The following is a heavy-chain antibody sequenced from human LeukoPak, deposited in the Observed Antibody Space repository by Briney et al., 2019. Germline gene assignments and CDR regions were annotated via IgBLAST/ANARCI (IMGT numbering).Heavy chain of an antibody. CDR2: INPNSGGT. Sequence: GASVKVSCKASGYTFTGYYMHWVRQAPGQGLEWMGWINPNSGGTNYAQKFQGRVTMTRDTSISTAYMELSSLRSDDTAVYYCAREEDSVVVPAAILSGPHYASGSYYYWGQGTLVSVSS. CDR3: AREEDSVVVPAAILSGPHYASGSYYY. D-gene: IGHD2-2*02. V-gene: IGHV1-2*02. J-gene: IGHJ4*02. CDR1: GYTFTGYY.